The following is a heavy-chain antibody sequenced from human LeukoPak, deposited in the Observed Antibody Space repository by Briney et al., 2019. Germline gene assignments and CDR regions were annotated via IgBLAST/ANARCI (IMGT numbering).Heavy chain of an antibody. V-gene: IGHV3-20*04. J-gene: IGHJ4*02. Sequence: PGGSLRLSCAASGFTFDDYGMSWVRQAPGKGLEWVSGINWNGGSTGYADSVKGRFTISRDNAKNSLYLRMNSLRAEDTALYYCARDQSAGYSSNDFDYWGQGTLVTVSS. D-gene: IGHD6-13*01. CDR1: GFTFDDYG. CDR2: INWNGGST. CDR3: ARDQSAGYSSNDFDY.